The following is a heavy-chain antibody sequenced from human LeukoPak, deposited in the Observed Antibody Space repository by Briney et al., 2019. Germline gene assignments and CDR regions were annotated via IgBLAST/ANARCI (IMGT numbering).Heavy chain of an antibody. CDR2: ISAYNGNT. CDR3: ARGYYYDSSGYSDASDI. D-gene: IGHD3-22*01. Sequence: ASVKVSCKASGYTFTSYGISWVRQAPGQGLEWMGWISAYNGNTNYAQKLQGRVTTTTDTSTSTAYMELRSLRSDDTAVYYCARGYYYDSSGYSDASDIWGQGTMVTVSS. CDR1: GYTFTSYG. V-gene: IGHV1-18*01. J-gene: IGHJ3*02.